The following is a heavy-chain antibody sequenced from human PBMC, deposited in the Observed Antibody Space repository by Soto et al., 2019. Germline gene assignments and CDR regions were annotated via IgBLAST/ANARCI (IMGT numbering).Heavy chain of an antibody. CDR1: GGSISSYY. J-gene: IGHJ5*02. CDR3: ARADRNDDYDSSGYPPWFDP. CDR2: IYYSGST. D-gene: IGHD3-22*01. V-gene: IGHV4-59*01. Sequence: QVQLQESGPGLVKPSETLSLTCTVSGGSISSYYWSWIRQPPGKGLEWIGYIYYSGSTNYNPSLMSRVTISVETSKNQFSLKLSSVTAAVTAVYYCARADRNDDYDSSGYPPWFDPWGQGTLVTVS.